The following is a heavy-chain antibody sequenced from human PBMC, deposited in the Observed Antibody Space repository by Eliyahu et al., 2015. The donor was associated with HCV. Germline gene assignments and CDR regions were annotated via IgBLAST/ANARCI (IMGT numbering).Heavy chain of an antibody. Sequence: EVQLLESGGGFVQPGGSLRLSCAAFGFTFSTYTMAWVRQAPGKGLEWVSVISGSGDITYYADSVKGRFYISRANSKSTLYLQMNSLRAEDTAVYYCVRVLNGVFHYWGQGTLVTVSS. CDR1: GFTFSTYT. CDR3: VRVLNGVFHY. CDR2: ISGSGDIT. D-gene: IGHD7-27*01. V-gene: IGHV3-23*01. J-gene: IGHJ4*02.